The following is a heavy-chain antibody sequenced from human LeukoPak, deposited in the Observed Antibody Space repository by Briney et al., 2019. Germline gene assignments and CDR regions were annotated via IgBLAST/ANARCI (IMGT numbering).Heavy chain of an antibody. J-gene: IGHJ2*01. Sequence: SQTLSLTCTVSGGSIISGDSYWTWIRQPRGEGLQWVGYIYYSGSTFYNPSLQSRVDMSIDKSNNRFSLKLNSVTAADTAVYYCVRDSGNYFDLWGQGTLVTVSS. D-gene: IGHD3-10*01. CDR2: IYYSGST. V-gene: IGHV4-30-4*08. CDR1: GGSIISGDSY. CDR3: VRDSGNYFDL.